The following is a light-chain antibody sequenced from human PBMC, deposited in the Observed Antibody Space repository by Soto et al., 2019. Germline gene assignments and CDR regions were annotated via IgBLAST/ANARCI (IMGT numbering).Light chain of an antibody. CDR1: QGISNY. CDR2: AAS. Sequence: EIHLTQSPSPLSVSVGERATITCRPSQGISNYLAWYQQKPGKVPKLLIYAASTLQSVVPSRFSGSGSGTDFSFTISSLQPEDIATYYCQQYENFPLTFGGGTKVDIK. CDR3: QQYENFPLT. J-gene: IGKJ4*01. V-gene: IGKV1-27*01.